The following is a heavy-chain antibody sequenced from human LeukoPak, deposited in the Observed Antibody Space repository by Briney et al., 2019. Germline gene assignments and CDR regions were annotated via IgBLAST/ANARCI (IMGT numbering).Heavy chain of an antibody. V-gene: IGHV4-39*01. J-gene: IGHJ4*02. CDR3: ARRRGSYSLDY. CDR1: GGSISSSSYY. Sequence: SETLSLTCTVSGGSISSSSYYWGWIRQPPGKGLEWIGSIYYSGSTYYNPSLKSRVTISVDTSKNQFSLKLSSVTAADTAVYYCARRRGSYSLDYWGQGTLVTVSS. CDR2: IYYSGST. D-gene: IGHD1-26*01.